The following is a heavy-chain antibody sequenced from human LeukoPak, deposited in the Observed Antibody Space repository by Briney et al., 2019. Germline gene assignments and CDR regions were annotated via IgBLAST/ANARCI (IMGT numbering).Heavy chain of an antibody. CDR1: GFTFRSYE. CDR3: ARGYSSSWLGYFDY. V-gene: IGHV3-30*03. CDR2: VSSDGSIK. J-gene: IGHJ4*02. Sequence: QPGGSLRLSCAAYGFTFRSYEMNWVRQAPGKGLEWVAVVSSDGSIKYNADSVKGRFTISRDTSKNTVYLQMNSLGAEDTAFYYCARGYSSSWLGYFDYWGQGTLVTVSS. D-gene: IGHD6-13*01.